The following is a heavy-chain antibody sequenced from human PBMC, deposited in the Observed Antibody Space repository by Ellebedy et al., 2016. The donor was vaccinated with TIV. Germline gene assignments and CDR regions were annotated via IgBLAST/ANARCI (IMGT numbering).Heavy chain of an antibody. CDR2: ISGSGGST. D-gene: IGHD3-3*01. V-gene: IGHV3-23*01. J-gene: IGHJ5*02. CDR3: VKDLAYYDFWSGYEDWFDP. CDR1: GFTFSSYS. Sequence: GGSLRLSXAASGFTFSSYSMNWVRQAPGKGLEWVSAISGSGGSTYYADSVKGRFTISRDNSKNTLYLQMSSLRAEDTAVYYCVKDLAYYDFWSGYEDWFDPWGQGTLVTVSS.